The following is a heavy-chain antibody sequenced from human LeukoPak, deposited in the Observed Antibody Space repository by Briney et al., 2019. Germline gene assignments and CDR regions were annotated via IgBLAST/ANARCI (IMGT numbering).Heavy chain of an antibody. D-gene: IGHD1-26*01. CDR2: IRYDGSNK. V-gene: IGHV3-30*02. CDR3: AKDRSGSYSQGLDY. CDR1: RFSFSTYP. J-gene: IGHJ4*02. Sequence: GGSLRLSCAASRFSFSTYPMGWVRQAPGKGLEWVAFIRYDGSNKYYADSVKGRFTISRDNSKNTLYLQMNSLRAEDTAVYYCAKDRSGSYSQGLDYWGQGTLVTVSS.